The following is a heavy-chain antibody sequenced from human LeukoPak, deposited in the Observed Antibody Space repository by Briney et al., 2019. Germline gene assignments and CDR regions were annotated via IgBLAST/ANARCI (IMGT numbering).Heavy chain of an antibody. CDR3: ATIGAGGGNVPFLEY. Sequence: GGSLRLSCAASGSTFSSYWMSWVRQAPGKGLEWVATIKEDGSEKYYVDSVKGRFTISRDNAKNSLYLQMDGLRAEDTAVFYCATIGAGGGNVPFLEYWGQGTLVTVSS. CDR2: IKEDGSEK. V-gene: IGHV3-7*05. J-gene: IGHJ4*02. CDR1: GSTFSSYW. D-gene: IGHD3-10*01.